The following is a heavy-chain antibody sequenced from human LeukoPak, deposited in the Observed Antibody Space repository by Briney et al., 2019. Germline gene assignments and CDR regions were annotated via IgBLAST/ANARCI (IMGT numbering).Heavy chain of an antibody. Sequence: PSETLSLTCTVSGVSISTYYWSWIRQPPGKGLEWIGYAYYSGSTNYNPSLKSRVTISVDTSKNQFSLKLSSVTAADTAVYYCARDCSGGGCYFDSWGQGALVTVSS. CDR1: GVSISTYY. CDR3: ARDCSGGGCYFDS. V-gene: IGHV4-59*12. D-gene: IGHD2-15*01. J-gene: IGHJ4*02. CDR2: AYYSGST.